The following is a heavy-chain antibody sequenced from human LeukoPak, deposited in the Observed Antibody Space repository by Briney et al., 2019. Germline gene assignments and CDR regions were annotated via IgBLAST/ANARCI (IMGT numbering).Heavy chain of an antibody. J-gene: IGHJ6*02. Sequence: PGRSLRLSCAASGFTFSSYGTHWVRQAPGKGLEWVAVISYDGSNKYYADSVKGRFTISRDNSKNTLYLQMSSLRAEDTAVCYCAKALYGDYASYYYGMDVWGQGTTVTVSS. CDR3: AKALYGDYASYYYGMDV. CDR2: ISYDGSNK. D-gene: IGHD4-17*01. CDR1: GFTFSSYG. V-gene: IGHV3-30*18.